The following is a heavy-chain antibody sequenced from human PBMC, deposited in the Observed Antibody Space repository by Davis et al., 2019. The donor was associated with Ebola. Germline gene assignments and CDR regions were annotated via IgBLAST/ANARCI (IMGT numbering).Heavy chain of an antibody. J-gene: IGHJ4*02. CDR3: ARATLTIFGVVTHFDY. CDR2: ISAYNGNT. Sequence: ASALVICYASSYTFISYGISSLRQAPGHGFEWMGWISAYNGNTNYAQKLQGRVTMTTDASTSTAYMELRSLRSDDTAVYYCARATLTIFGVVTHFDYWGQGTLVTFSS. D-gene: IGHD3-3*01. V-gene: IGHV1-18*01. CDR1: SYTFISYG.